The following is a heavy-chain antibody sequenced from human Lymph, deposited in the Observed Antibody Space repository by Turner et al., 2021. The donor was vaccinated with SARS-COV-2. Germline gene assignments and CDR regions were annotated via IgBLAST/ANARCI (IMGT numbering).Heavy chain of an antibody. Sequence: EVQLVQSGAEVKKPGESLKISCMGSRYTFTSYWNGWVRQMPGRGLEWMGIIYPGDSDTRYSPSFQGQVTISADKSISTAYLQWSSLKASDTAMYDCARREWGGSLGHIDYWGQGTLVTFSS. D-gene: IGHD3-3*01. CDR1: RYTFTSYW. J-gene: IGHJ4*02. CDR2: IYPGDSDT. V-gene: IGHV5-51*01. CDR3: ARREWGGSLGHIDY.